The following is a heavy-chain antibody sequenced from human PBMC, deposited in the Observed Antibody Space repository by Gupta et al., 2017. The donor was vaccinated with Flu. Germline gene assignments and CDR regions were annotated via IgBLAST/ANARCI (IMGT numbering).Heavy chain of an antibody. Sequence: QVQLVESGGGVVQPGRSLRLSCAASGLPFSSYGMHWVRQAPGKGMEWVAVISYDGSNKYYADSVNGRFTISRDNSKNTRDLQMNSMSAEETAVYYCAKGARDTAMVSWFVDYWGHGTLVTVSS. D-gene: IGHD5-18*01. CDR3: AKGARDTAMVSWFVDY. V-gene: IGHV3-30*18. J-gene: IGHJ4*01. CDR2: ISYDGSNK. CDR1: GLPFSSYG.